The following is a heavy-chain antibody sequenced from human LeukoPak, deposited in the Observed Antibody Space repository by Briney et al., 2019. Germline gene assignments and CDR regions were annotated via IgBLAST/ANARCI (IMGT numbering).Heavy chain of an antibody. V-gene: IGHV3-7*01. Sequence: GGSLRLSCVASGFTFSSRDWMTWVRQAPGKGLEWVANIKQDGSEKNYVDSVKGRFTISRDNAKKSLHLQMNSLRAEDTAVYYCARDPYGDYGDCFDYWGQGTLVIVSS. D-gene: IGHD4-17*01. CDR2: IKQDGSEK. CDR1: GFTFSSRDW. J-gene: IGHJ4*02. CDR3: ARDPYGDYGDCFDY.